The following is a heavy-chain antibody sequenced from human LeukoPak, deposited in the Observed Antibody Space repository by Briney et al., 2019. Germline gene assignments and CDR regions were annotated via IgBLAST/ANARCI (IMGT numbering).Heavy chain of an antibody. CDR3: AKEEWLGGMNYFGS. V-gene: IGHV3-30-3*02. CDR1: GFTFSSYA. Sequence: GGSLRLSCAASGFTFSSYAMHWVRQAPGKGLEWVAVISYDGSNKYYADSVKGRFTISRDNSKSTLYLQLISLRAEDTAVYYCAKEEWLGGMNYFGSWGQGTLVTVSS. CDR2: ISYDGSNK. J-gene: IGHJ4*02. D-gene: IGHD3-3*01.